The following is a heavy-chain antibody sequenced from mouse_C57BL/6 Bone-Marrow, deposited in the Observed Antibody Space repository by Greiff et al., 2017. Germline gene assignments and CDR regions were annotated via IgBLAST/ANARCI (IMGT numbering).Heavy chain of an antibody. V-gene: IGHV5-6*01. CDR3: ARGYFDV. J-gene: IGHJ1*03. Sequence: EVKLVESGGDLVKPGGSLKLSCAASGFTFSSYGMSWVRQTPDKRLEWVATISSGGSYTYYPDSVKGRFTISRDNAKNTLYLQMSSLKSEDTAMYYCARGYFDVWGIGTTVTVAS. CDR2: ISSGGSYT. CDR1: GFTFSSYG.